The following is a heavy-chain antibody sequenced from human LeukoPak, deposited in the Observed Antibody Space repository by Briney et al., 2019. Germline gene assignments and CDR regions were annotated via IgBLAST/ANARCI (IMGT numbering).Heavy chain of an antibody. CDR1: GYTFTSYG. D-gene: IGHD3-10*01. Sequence: ASVKVSCKASGYTFTSYGISWVRQAPGQGLEWMGWISAYNGNTNYAQKLQGRVTMTTDTSTSTAYMELSSLRSEDTAVYYCARDGDYYGSGSYYNEDWFDPWGQGTLVTVSS. CDR2: ISAYNGNT. V-gene: IGHV1-18*01. J-gene: IGHJ5*02. CDR3: ARDGDYYGSGSYYNEDWFDP.